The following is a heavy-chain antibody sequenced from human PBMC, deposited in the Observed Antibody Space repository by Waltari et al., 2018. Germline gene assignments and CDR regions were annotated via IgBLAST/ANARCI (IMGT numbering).Heavy chain of an antibody. CDR2: MNPNTCDT. CDR3: ARGRDVYAGFDYNWFDP. V-gene: IGHV1-8*02. J-gene: IGHJ5*02. CDR1: GYTFTTYE. Sequence: QVQLLQSGAEVKKPGASVKVSCQASGYTFTTYEINWVRQASGQGLEWMGGMNPNTCDTGFAQRFQVRVTMTRDTSFNTAYMELSTRTSEDTALYYCARGRDVYAGFDYNWFDPWGPGTLVTVSS. D-gene: IGHD5-12*01.